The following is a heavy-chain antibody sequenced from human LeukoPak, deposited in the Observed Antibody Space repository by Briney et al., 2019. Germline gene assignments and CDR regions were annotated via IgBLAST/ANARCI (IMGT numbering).Heavy chain of an antibody. J-gene: IGHJ4*02. D-gene: IGHD3-10*01. CDR1: GFTFSSYA. V-gene: IGHV3-15*01. Sequence: SGGSLRLSCVASGFTFSSYAMSWVRQAPGKGLEWVGRIKSKTDGGTTDYAAPVKGRFTISRDDSKNTLYLQMNSLKTEDTAVYYCTTGITMVRGVIHLIDYWGQGTLVTVSS. CDR3: TTGITMVRGVIHLIDY. CDR2: IKSKTDGGTT.